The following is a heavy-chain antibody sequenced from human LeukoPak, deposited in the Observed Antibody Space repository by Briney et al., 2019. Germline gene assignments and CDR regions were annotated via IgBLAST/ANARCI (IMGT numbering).Heavy chain of an antibody. J-gene: IGHJ4*02. Sequence: PGGSLRLSCSASGFTFDDYAVSWFRQAPGKGLEWVGFIRSKAFGGTPEYAASERGRFTISRDDSKSIAYLQMNSLKTEDTAVYYCTRNTVTVHFDYWSQGTLVTVSS. V-gene: IGHV3-49*03. CDR3: TRNTVTVHFDY. CDR1: GFTFDDYA. D-gene: IGHD4-17*01. CDR2: IRSKAFGGTP.